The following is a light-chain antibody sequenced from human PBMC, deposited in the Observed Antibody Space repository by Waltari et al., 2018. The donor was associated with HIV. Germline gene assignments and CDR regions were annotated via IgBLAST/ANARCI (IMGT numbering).Light chain of an antibody. Sequence: DIVMTQSPDSLAVSLGERATINCTSSQNVFYSANNMKYLAWYQHKLGQPPKLLFYWASTRESGVPDRFSGSGSGTDFTLTISSLQADDVAVYYCQQYYSTPPTFGQGTKLEIK. CDR2: WAS. CDR1: QNVFYSANNMKY. V-gene: IGKV4-1*01. CDR3: QQYYSTPPT. J-gene: IGKJ2*01.